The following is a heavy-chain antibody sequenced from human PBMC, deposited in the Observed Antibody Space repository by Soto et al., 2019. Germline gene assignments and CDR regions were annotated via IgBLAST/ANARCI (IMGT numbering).Heavy chain of an antibody. CDR2: ISYDGSNK. V-gene: IGHV3-30-3*01. J-gene: IGHJ2*01. CDR1: GFTFSSYA. CDR3: ARGYDLWSGYYTGDYWYFDL. Sequence: QVQLVESGGGVVQPGRSLRLSCAASGFTFSSYAMHWVRQAPGTGLEWVAVISYDGSNKYYADSVKGRFTISRDNSKNPLYLQMNSLRAEDTAVYYGARGYDLWSGYYTGDYWYFDLWGRGTLVTVSS. D-gene: IGHD3-3*01.